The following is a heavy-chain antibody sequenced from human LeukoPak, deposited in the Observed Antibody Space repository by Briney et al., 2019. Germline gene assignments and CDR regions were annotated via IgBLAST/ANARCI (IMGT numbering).Heavy chain of an antibody. CDR1: GYTFTSYA. D-gene: IGHD4-11*01. CDR2: INAGNGNT. CDR3: ARIPLTTVTPRRDYYYGMDV. J-gene: IGHJ6*02. Sequence: ASVKVSCTASGYTFTSYAMHWVRQAPGQRLEWMGWINAGNGNTKYSQKFQGRVTITRDTSASTAYMELSSLRSEDTAVYYCARIPLTTVTPRRDYYYGMDVWGQGTTVTVSS. V-gene: IGHV1-3*01.